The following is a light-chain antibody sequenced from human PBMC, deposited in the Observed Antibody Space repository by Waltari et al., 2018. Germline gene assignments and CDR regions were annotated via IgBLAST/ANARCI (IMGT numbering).Light chain of an antibody. CDR2: ANN. J-gene: IGLJ2*01. V-gene: IGLV1-40*01. Sequence: QSVLTQPPSVSGAPGQRVTISCTGSSSNIGSRFDVHWYQQVPGTVPKLLIYANNYRPSGVPGRFSGSTSGTSASLAIAGLQAEDEADYYCQSYDSSLSAWVFGGGTKLTVL. CDR1: SSNIGSRFD. CDR3: QSYDSSLSAWV.